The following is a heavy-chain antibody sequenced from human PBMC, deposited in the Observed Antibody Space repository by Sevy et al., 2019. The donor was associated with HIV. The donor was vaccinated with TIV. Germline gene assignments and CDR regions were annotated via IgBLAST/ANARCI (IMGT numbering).Heavy chain of an antibody. CDR2: ISDDSRYI. D-gene: IGHD3-3*01. CDR1: GFNFRTYS. Sequence: GGSLRLSCAATGFNFRTYSMNWVRQAPGKGLEWLSSISDDSRYIYYSDSVKGRFTISRANAKNLLFLQMNNLRVEDTAIYYCARDFTIFGVVSGIDYWGQGNLVTVSS. V-gene: IGHV3-21*04. CDR3: ARDFTIFGVVSGIDY. J-gene: IGHJ4*01.